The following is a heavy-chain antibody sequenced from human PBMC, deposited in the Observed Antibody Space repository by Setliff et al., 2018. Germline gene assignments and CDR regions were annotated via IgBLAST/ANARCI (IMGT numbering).Heavy chain of an antibody. CDR2: IFYSDTA. J-gene: IGHJ6*03. Sequence: PSETLSLTCTVSGGSIGPHYWSWIRQAPGKGLEWIGHIFYSDTAKYNPSLESRAAISVDSSKNQFSLKLRSVTAADTAVYYCARDRSTVVRGVTSFFYYYMDVWGGGTTVTVSS. CDR1: GGSIGPHY. V-gene: IGHV4-59*11. CDR3: ARDRSTVVRGVTSFFYYYMDV. D-gene: IGHD3-10*01.